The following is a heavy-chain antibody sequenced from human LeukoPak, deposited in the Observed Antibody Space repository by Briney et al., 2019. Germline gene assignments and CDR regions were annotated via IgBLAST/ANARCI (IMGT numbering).Heavy chain of an antibody. V-gene: IGHV5-51*01. CDR1: GYSFTTYW. D-gene: IGHD6-13*01. Sequence: GESLKISCKGSGYSFTTYWIGWARQLPGKGLEWMGIIYPGDSDTTYNPSFQGQVIMSVDKSISTAYLQWSSLKASDTAMYYCARHLVVGSWVDYWGQGTLVTVSS. CDR3: ARHLVVGSWVDY. J-gene: IGHJ4*02. CDR2: IYPGDSDT.